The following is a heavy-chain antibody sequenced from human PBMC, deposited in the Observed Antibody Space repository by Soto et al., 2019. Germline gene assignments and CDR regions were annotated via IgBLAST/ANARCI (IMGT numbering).Heavy chain of an antibody. CDR1: GFTFSDYY. Sequence: QVPLVESGGGLVKPGGSLRLSCAASGFTFSDYYMSWIRQAPGKGLEWVSYISSSSSYTNYAASVKGRFTISRDNAKNSLYLQMNSLRAEDTAVYYCAGDQPDYGSGNDYWGQGTLVTVSS. D-gene: IGHD3-10*01. CDR3: AGDQPDYGSGNDY. V-gene: IGHV3-11*05. CDR2: ISSSSSYT. J-gene: IGHJ4*02.